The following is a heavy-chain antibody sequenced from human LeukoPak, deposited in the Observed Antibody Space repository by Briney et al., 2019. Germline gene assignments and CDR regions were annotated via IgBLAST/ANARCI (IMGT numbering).Heavy chain of an antibody. D-gene: IGHD4-17*01. CDR1: GYTLVSYY. V-gene: IGHV1-46*01. Sequence: ASVKDSCKASGYTLVSYYMNWVRQAPGQGLEWMAIINPSGGSTTYAQKFQGRVTLTRDTSTSTVYMELSSLSSEDTAVYYCARSARRYGDNYYDGMDVWGQGTTVTVSS. CDR2: INPSGGST. J-gene: IGHJ6*02. CDR3: ARSARRYGDNYYDGMDV.